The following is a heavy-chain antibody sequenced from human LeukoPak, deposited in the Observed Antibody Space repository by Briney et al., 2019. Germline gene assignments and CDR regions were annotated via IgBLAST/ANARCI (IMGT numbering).Heavy chain of an antibody. J-gene: IGHJ6*03. V-gene: IGHV3-15*01. CDR3: TTDIKMVYYYGSGNHNYLYYMDV. CDR2: IKSKIDGGTI. D-gene: IGHD3-22*01. Sequence: PGGSLRLSCAASGFTFNYAWMSWVRQGPGKGLEWVGRIKSKIDGGTIDYAAPVKGRITISRDDSKNMLYLEMNSLKSEDTAVYYCTTDIKMVYYYGSGNHNYLYYMDVWGKGTTVTVSS. CDR1: GFTFNYAW.